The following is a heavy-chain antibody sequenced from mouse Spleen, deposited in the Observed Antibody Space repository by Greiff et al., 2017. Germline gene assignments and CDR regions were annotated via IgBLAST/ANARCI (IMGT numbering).Heavy chain of an antibody. CDR1: GYTFTSYW. D-gene: IGHD4-1*01. Sequence: QVHVKQPGAELVKPGASVKLSCKASGYTFTSYWMQWVKQRPGQGLEWIGEIDPSDSYTNYNQKFKGKATLTVDTSSSTAYMQLSSLTSEDSAVYYCARMELGNYFDYWGQGTTLTVSS. CDR2: IDPSDSYT. J-gene: IGHJ2*01. CDR3: ARMELGNYFDY. V-gene: IGHV1-50*01.